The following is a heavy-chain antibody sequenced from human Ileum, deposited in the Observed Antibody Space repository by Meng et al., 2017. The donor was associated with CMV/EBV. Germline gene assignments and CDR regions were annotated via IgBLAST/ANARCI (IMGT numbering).Heavy chain of an antibody. CDR1: GYTFPTYG. CDR3: ARESSAPYDSFGFPHY. D-gene: IGHD3-22*01. CDR2: ISAYYGDT. J-gene: IGHJ4*02. Sequence: ASVKVSCKASGYTFPTYGLSWVRQAPGQGLEWMGWISAYYGDTHYAQSLQGRLTLTRDTSTSTAYMELRSLRSDDTAVYYCARESSAPYDSFGFPHYWGQGTLVTVSS. V-gene: IGHV1-18*01.